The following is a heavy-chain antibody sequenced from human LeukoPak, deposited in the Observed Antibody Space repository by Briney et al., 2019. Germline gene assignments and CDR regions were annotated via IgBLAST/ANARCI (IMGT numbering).Heavy chain of an antibody. V-gene: IGHV1-8*03. CDR2: MNPNSGNT. J-gene: IGHJ4*02. D-gene: IGHD6-13*01. Sequence: ASMKVSCKASGYTFTRYDINWVRPATGQELEWMGWMNPNSGNTGYAQKFQGRVTITRNTSINTAYLELSSLRSEDTAVYYCARRAAAGTVLVYWGEGTLVTVSS. CDR1: GYTFTRYD. CDR3: ARRAAAGTVLVY.